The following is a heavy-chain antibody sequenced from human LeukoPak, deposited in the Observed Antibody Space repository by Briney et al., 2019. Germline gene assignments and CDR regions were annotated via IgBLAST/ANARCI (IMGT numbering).Heavy chain of an antibody. J-gene: IGHJ6*03. Sequence: PSETLSLTCTVSGGSVSSYYWNWIRQPPGKGLEWVGYIYYSGNSNYNPSLRSRITMSVDTSNNHLSLKLSSVTAADTAVYYCARSTSYYYQYMDVWGKGTTVTVSS. CDR3: ARSTSYYYQYMDV. CDR2: IYYSGNS. V-gene: IGHV4-59*02. CDR1: GGSVSSYY.